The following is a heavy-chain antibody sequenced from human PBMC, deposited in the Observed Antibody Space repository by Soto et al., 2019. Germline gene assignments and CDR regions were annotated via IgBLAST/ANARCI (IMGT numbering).Heavy chain of an antibody. CDR3: SLSDRYYGMDV. V-gene: IGHV3-23*01. J-gene: IGHJ6*02. Sequence: EVQLLESGGGLVQPGGSLRLSCAASGFTFSSYAMSWVRQAPGKGLEWVSSISTSGGSTYYADSVKGRFTISRDNSNNTLYLQMTSLRAGDTAVYYCSLSDRYYGMDVWGLGTTVTVSS. CDR1: GFTFSSYA. CDR2: ISTSGGST.